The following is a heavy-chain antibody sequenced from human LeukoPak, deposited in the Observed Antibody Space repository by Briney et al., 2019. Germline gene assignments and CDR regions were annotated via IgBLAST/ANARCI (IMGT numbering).Heavy chain of an antibody. CDR2: IYYSGST. D-gene: IGHD1-1*01. Sequence: SQTLSLTCTVSGGSISSGGYYWSWIRQHPGKGLEWIGYIYYSGSTYYNPSLKSRVTISVDTSKNQFSLKLSSVTAADTAVYYCARGQRTLSDAFDIWGQGTMVTVSS. CDR3: ARGQRTLSDAFDI. CDR1: GGSISSGGYY. V-gene: IGHV4-31*03. J-gene: IGHJ3*02.